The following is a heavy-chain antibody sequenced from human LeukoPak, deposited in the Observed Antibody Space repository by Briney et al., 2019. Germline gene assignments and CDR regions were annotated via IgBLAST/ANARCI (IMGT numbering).Heavy chain of an antibody. Sequence: SETLSLTCTVSGGSISSYYWSWIRQPPGKGLEWIGRIYTSGSTNYNPSLKSRVTISVDTSKNQFSLKLSSVTAADTAVYYCARGCSSTSCRGVDAFDIWGQGTMVTVSS. D-gene: IGHD2-2*01. CDR3: ARGCSSTSCRGVDAFDI. J-gene: IGHJ3*02. V-gene: IGHV4-4*08. CDR2: IYTSGST. CDR1: GGSISSYY.